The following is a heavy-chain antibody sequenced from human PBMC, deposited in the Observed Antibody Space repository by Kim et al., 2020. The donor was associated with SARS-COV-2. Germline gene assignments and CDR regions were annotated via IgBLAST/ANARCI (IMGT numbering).Heavy chain of an antibody. CDR3: ARVTQWLVKDQGWFDP. J-gene: IGHJ5*02. CDR2: TYYRSKCYN. Sequence: SQTLSLTCAISGDSVSSNSAAWNWIRQSPSRGLEWLGRTYYRSKCYNDYAVSVKSRITINPDTSKNQFSLQLNSVTPEDTAVYYCARVTQWLVKDQGWFDPWGQGTLVTVSS. D-gene: IGHD6-19*01. V-gene: IGHV6-1*01. CDR1: GDSVSSNSAA.